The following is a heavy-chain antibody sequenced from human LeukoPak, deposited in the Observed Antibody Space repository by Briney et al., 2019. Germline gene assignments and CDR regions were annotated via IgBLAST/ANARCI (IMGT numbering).Heavy chain of an antibody. D-gene: IGHD6-25*01. CDR1: GGSISSYY. J-gene: IGHJ4*02. CDR3: ARGGTRLYTSGSLDY. Sequence: PSETLSLTCTVSGGSISSYYWSWIRQPPGKGLQWIGYINYSGSTNYNPSLKSRVTVSVDTSKNQFSLELSSVTAADTAVYYCARGGTRLYTSGSLDYWGQGILVTVSS. CDR2: INYSGST. V-gene: IGHV4-59*01.